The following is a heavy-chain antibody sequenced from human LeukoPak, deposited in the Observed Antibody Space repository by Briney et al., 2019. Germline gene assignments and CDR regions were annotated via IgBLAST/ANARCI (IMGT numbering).Heavy chain of an antibody. CDR1: GFTFSSYS. D-gene: IGHD2-15*01. J-gene: IGHJ4*02. V-gene: IGHV3-7*01. CDR3: VRDPHCSGGSCYSVGFGY. CDR2: IKQDGSEK. Sequence: GGSLRLSCAASGFTFSSYSMSWVRQAPGKGLEWVADIKQDGSEKHYVDSVKVRFTVSRDNAKNSLYLQMNSVRAEDTAMYYCVRDPHCSGGSCYSVGFGYWGQGVLVTVSS.